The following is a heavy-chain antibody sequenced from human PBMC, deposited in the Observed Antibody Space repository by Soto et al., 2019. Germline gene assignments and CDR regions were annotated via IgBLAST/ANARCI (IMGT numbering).Heavy chain of an antibody. J-gene: IGHJ4*02. CDR3: ARVRVIRGVIPSHFGL. Sequence: QAHLAQSGAEVKKPGSSVTVSCKASGGTFNSYGISWVRQAPGQGLDWMGVIIPLYGTVNYAQKFQGRASITADKSTSTAYMVLNSLRSDDTAVYYCARVRVIRGVIPSHFGLWGQGTQVTVSS. D-gene: IGHD3-10*01. CDR2: IIPLYGTV. CDR1: GGTFNSYG. V-gene: IGHV1-69*06.